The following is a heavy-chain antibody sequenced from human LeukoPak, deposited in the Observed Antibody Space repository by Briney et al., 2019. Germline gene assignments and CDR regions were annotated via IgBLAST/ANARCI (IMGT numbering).Heavy chain of an antibody. J-gene: IGHJ4*02. CDR2: INHSGST. D-gene: IGHD3-3*01. Sequence: SETLSLTCAVYGGSLSGYYWSWIRQPPGKGLEWIGEINHSGSTNYNPSLKSRVTISVDTSKNQFSLKLSSVTAADTAVYYCARGLRVGVVIIGRGGKQYYFDYWGQGTLVTVSS. CDR3: ARGLRVGVVIIGRGGKQYYFDY. CDR1: GGSLSGYY. V-gene: IGHV4-34*01.